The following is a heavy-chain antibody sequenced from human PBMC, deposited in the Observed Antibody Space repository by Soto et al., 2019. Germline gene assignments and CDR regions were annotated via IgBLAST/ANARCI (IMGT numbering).Heavy chain of an antibody. CDR3: AREAGYCSSTSCSLRYYYYGMDV. CDR2: IYYSGST. J-gene: IGHJ6*02. Sequence: SETLSLTCTVSGGSISSGGYYWSWIRQHPGKGLEWIGYIYYSGSTYYNPSLKSRVTISVDTSKNQFSLKLSSVTAADTAVYYCAREAGYCSSTSCSLRYYYYGMDVWGQATTVTVSS. V-gene: IGHV4-31*03. CDR1: GGSISSGGYY. D-gene: IGHD2-2*01.